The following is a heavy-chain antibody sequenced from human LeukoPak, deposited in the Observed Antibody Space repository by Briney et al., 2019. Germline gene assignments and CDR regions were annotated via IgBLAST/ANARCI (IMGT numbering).Heavy chain of an antibody. V-gene: IGHV4-39*07. CDR2: IYYSGST. D-gene: IGHD6-19*01. Sequence: SETLSLTCTVSGGSISSSSYYWGWIRQPPGKGLEWIGSIYYSGSTYYNPSLKSRVTMSVDTSKNQFSLKLSSVTAADTAVYYCARVPEGGWYYFDYWGQGTLVTVSS. CDR1: GGSISSSSYY. CDR3: ARVPEGGWYYFDY. J-gene: IGHJ4*02.